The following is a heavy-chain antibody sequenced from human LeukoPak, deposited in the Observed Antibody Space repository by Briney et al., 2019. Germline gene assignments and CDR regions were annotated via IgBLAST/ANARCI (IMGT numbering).Heavy chain of an antibody. Sequence: GGSLRLSCAASGFTLSGSALHWVRQASGKGLEWVGRIRSTANGYATAYAASVKGRFTISRDNSKNTAYLQMDSLKTEDTAVYYCTGNYYGSGSYADFDYWGQGTLVTVSS. CDR1: GFTLSGSA. J-gene: IGHJ4*02. CDR2: IRSTANGYAT. CDR3: TGNYYGSGSYADFDY. D-gene: IGHD3-10*01. V-gene: IGHV3-73*01.